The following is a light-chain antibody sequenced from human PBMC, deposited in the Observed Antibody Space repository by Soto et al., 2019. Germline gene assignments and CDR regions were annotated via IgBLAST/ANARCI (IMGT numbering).Light chain of an antibody. CDR3: QQQDTHPRT. CDR1: QDITNY. J-gene: IGKJ5*01. Sequence: DIQMTQSPSSLSASVGDRVTIICQASQDITNYLNCYQQKPGKAPNILIHDSSNLATGVPSRFSGSGTATYFSVPIGSRQPEDIATYYCQQQDTHPRTVGQGTRLEIK. CDR2: DSS. V-gene: IGKV1-33*01.